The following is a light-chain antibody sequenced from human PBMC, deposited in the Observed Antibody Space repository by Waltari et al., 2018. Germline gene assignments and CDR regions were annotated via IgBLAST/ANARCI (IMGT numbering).Light chain of an antibody. CDR2: QDA. J-gene: IGLJ3*02. CDR3: QAWDSSTPWV. Sequence: SYELTQPSSVSVSPGQTASITCSGDNLANKYVSWYQQRPGQSPVLVIYQDAKRPSVIPERFPGSNSGNTATLTISGTQTMDEADYYCQAWDSSTPWVFGGGTKVTVL. CDR1: NLANKY. V-gene: IGLV3-1*01.